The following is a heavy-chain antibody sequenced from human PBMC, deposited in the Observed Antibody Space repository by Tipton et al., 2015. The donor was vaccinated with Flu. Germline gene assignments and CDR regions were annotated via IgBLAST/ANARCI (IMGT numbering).Heavy chain of an antibody. CDR3: TTENQLLIYYGMDV. CDR1: GFTFSNAW. D-gene: IGHD2-2*01. CDR2: IKSKTDGGTT. J-gene: IGHJ6*02. V-gene: IGHV3-15*01. Sequence: SLRLSCAASGFTFSNAWMSWVRQAPGKGLEWVGRIKSKTDGGTTDYAAPVKGRFTISRDDSKNTLYLQMNSLKTEDTAVYCCTTENQLLIYYGMDVWGQGTTVTVSS.